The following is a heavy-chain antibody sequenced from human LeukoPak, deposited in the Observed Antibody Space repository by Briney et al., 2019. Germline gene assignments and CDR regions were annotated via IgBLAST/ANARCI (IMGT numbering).Heavy chain of an antibody. CDR3: ARDGLVVPDL. V-gene: IGHV4-4*07. D-gene: IGHD3-22*01. CDR2: IHPNGNT. Sequence: PSETLSLTCTVSGGSISSYYWSWIRQAAGKGLEWIGRIHPNGNTNDNPSLKSRVSMSVDMSKNQISLKVRSVTAADTAVYYCARDGLVVPDLWGQGTLVTVSS. J-gene: IGHJ5*02. CDR1: GGSISSYY.